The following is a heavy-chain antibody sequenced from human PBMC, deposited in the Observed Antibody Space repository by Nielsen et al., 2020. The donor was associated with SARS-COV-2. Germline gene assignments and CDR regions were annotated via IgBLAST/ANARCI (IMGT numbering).Heavy chain of an antibody. D-gene: IGHD5-18*01. CDR1: GGSFSGYY. V-gene: IGHV4-34*01. Sequence: GSLRLSCAVYGGSFSGYYWSWIRQPPGKGLEWIGEINHSGSTNYNPSLKSRVTISVDTSKNQFSLKLSSVTAADTAVHYCARGAGSSYGFDYWGQGTLVTVSS. CDR2: INHSGST. J-gene: IGHJ4*02. CDR3: ARGAGSSYGFDY.